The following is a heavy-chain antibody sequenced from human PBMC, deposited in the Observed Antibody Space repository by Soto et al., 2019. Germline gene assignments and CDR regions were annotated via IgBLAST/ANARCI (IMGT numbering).Heavy chain of an antibody. D-gene: IGHD5-18*01. Sequence: GGSLRLSCAASGFTFSSYGMHWVRQAPGKGLEWVAVISYDGSDKYYADSVKGRFTISRDNSKNTLYLQMNSLRAEDTAGYYCAKGTIDGYSSFDYWGQGTLVTVSS. CDR3: AKGTIDGYSSFDY. V-gene: IGHV3-30*18. CDR1: GFTFSSYG. CDR2: ISYDGSDK. J-gene: IGHJ4*02.